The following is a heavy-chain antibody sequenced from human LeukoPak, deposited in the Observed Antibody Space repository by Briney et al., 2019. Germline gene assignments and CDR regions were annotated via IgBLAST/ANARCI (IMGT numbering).Heavy chain of an antibody. CDR2: IIPIFGTA. V-gene: IGHV1-69*13. Sequence: SVKVSCKASGYTFTGYYMHWVRQAPGQGLEWMGGIIPIFGTANYAQKFQGRVTITADESTSTAYMELSSLRSEDTAVYYCARDKSGGSYYTSDYWGQGTLVTVSS. CDR1: GYTFTGYY. CDR3: ARDKSGGSYYTSDY. J-gene: IGHJ4*02. D-gene: IGHD1-26*01.